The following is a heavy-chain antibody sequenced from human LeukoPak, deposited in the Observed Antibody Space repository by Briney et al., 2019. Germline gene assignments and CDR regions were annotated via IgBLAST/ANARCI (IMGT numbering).Heavy chain of an antibody. Sequence: ASVKVSCKASGYTFTSYGISWVRQAPGQGLEWMGWISAYNGNTNYAQKLQGRVTMTTDTSTSTAYMELRSLRSDDTAVSYCARADYGDYTDYFDYWGQGTLVTVSS. D-gene: IGHD4-17*01. CDR2: ISAYNGNT. J-gene: IGHJ4*02. CDR1: GYTFTSYG. V-gene: IGHV1-18*01. CDR3: ARADYGDYTDYFDY.